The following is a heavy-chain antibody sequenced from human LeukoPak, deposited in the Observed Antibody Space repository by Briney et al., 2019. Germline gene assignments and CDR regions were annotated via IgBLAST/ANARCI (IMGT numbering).Heavy chain of an antibody. Sequence: PSETLSLTCTVSGGSISSSSYYWGWIRQPPGKGLEWIGSIYYSGSTYYNPSLKSRVTISVDTSKNQFSLKLSSVTAADTAVYYCASLPGEYCSGNRCYSVEGIDYWGQGTLVTVSS. CDR3: ASLPGEYCSGNRCYSVEGIDY. D-gene: IGHD2-15*01. V-gene: IGHV4-39*07. CDR1: GGSISSSSYY. J-gene: IGHJ4*02. CDR2: IYYSGST.